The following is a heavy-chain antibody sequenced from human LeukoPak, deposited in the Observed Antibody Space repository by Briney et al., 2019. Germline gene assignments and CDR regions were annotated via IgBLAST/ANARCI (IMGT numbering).Heavy chain of an antibody. CDR1: GGSISSYY. CDR2: IYSSGST. CDR3: ARESVTVAGTPIDY. D-gene: IGHD6-19*01. J-gene: IGHJ4*02. V-gene: IGHV4-4*07. Sequence: PSETLSLTCTVSGGSISSYYWSWIRQPAGKGLEWIGRIYSSGSTNYNPSLKSRVTMSVDTSKSQFSLKLSSVTAADTAVYYCARESVTVAGTPIDYWGQGTLVTVSS.